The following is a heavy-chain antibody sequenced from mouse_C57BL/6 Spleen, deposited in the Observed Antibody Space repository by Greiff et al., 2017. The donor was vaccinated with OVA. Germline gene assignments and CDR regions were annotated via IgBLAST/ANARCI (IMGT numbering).Heavy chain of an antibody. CDR2: INPGSGGT. V-gene: IGHV1-54*01. CDR1: GYAFTNYL. CDR3: ARGGSITTVFDY. Sequence: QVQLKESGAELVRPGTSVKVSCKASGYAFTNYLIEWVKQRPGQGLEWIGVINPGSGGTNYNEKFKGKATLTADKSSSTAYMQLSSLTSEDSAVYFCARGGSITTVFDYWGQGTTLTVSS. J-gene: IGHJ2*01. D-gene: IGHD1-1*01.